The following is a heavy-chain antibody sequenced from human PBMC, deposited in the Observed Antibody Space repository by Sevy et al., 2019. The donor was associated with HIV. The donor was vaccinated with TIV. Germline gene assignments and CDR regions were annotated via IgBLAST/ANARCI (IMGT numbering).Heavy chain of an antibody. CDR1: GFAFYDYS. Sequence: EGSLRLSCAASGFAFYDYSMSWIRQAPGKVLEWVATLSFGCGKINYADSVKGRFTISRDNSKNSFYLQMDNLRVEDTALYYCAREGCTRPHDHWGQGTRVTVSS. D-gene: IGHD2-8*01. V-gene: IGHV3-23*01. CDR2: LSFGCGKI. J-gene: IGHJ4*02. CDR3: AREGCTRPHDH.